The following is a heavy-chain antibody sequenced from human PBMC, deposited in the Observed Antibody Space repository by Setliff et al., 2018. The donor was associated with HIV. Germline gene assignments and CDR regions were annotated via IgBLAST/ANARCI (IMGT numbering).Heavy chain of an antibody. CDR3: ARDLGLGNSYGRTDY. J-gene: IGHJ4*02. Sequence: LRLSCAASGFTFSSYWMHWVRQAPGKGLAWVSRINSDGSSASYADSVKGRFTIFRDNARNTLYLQMNSLKAEDTAVYYCARDLGLGNSYGRTDYWGQGTLVTVSS. V-gene: IGHV3-74*01. D-gene: IGHD5-18*01. CDR1: GFTFSSYW. CDR2: INSDGSSA.